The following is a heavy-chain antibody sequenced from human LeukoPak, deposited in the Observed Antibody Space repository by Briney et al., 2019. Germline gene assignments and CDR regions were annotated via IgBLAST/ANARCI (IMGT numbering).Heavy chain of an antibody. D-gene: IGHD3-10*01. V-gene: IGHV3-30*18. J-gene: IGHJ6*02. CDR1: GFTFPPYG. CDR2: ISHDGSNK. Sequence: GGSLRLSCAASGFTFPPYGMHWVRQAPGKGLEWVALISHDGSNKYYGDSVKGRFTISRDNSKNTLYLQMNSLRAEDTAVYYCAKDLGDYDYYYAMDVWGQGTTVTVSS. CDR3: AKDLGDYDYYYAMDV.